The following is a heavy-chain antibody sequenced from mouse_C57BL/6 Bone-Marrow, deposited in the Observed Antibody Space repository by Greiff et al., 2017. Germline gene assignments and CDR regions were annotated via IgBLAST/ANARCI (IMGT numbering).Heavy chain of an antibody. D-gene: IGHD1-1*01. CDR1: GFTFSSYA. J-gene: IGHJ3*01. Sequence: ESGGGLVKPGGSLKLSCAASGFTFSSYAMSWVRQTPEKRLEWVATISDGGSYTYYPDNVKGRFTISRDNAKNNLYLQMSHLKSEDTAMYYCARDYYGSSWFAYWGQGTLVTVSA. V-gene: IGHV5-4*01. CDR3: ARDYYGSSWFAY. CDR2: ISDGGSYT.